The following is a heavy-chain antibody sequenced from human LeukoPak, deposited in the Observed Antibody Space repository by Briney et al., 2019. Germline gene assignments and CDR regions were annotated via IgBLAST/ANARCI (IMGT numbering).Heavy chain of an antibody. CDR3: ATPLRLGAFDI. CDR1: GYTLTELS. D-gene: IGHD4-17*01. CDR2: FDPEDSAT. V-gene: IGHV1-24*01. Sequence: ASVKVSCKVSGYTLTELSMHWVRQAAGKGLEWTASFDPEDSATIYAQKFQGRVTMTEDTSTDTSYIEMSILTSENTAEYYWATPLRLGAFDIWGQGTMVTVSS. J-gene: IGHJ3*02.